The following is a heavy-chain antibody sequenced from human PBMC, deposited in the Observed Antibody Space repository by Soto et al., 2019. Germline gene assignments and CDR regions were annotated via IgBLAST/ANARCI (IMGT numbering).Heavy chain of an antibody. V-gene: IGHV3-15*01. CDR1: GFSFGNAW. D-gene: IGHD2-2*01. Sequence: TGGSLRLSCAASGFSFGNAWMSWVRQAPGKGLEWVGRIKTKTDGGTTDYAAPVRGRFTISRDDSKNTLYLQMNSLKTEDTAVYYCTTRIEIAAATKFDYWGQGTLVTVSS. CDR3: TTRIEIAAATKFDY. CDR2: IKTKTDGGTT. J-gene: IGHJ4*02.